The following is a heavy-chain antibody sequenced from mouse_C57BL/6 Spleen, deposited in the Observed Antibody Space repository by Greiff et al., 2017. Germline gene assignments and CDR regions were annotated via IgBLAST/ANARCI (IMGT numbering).Heavy chain of an antibody. CDR1: GYTFTDYN. CDR2: INPNNGGT. CDR3: ARGAY. Sequence: EVQLVESGPELVKPGASVKIPCKASGYTFTDYNMDWVKQSHGKSLEWIGDINPNNGGTIYNQKFKGKATLTVDKSSSTAYMGLRSLTSEDTAVYYCARGAYWGQGTLVTVSA. J-gene: IGHJ3*01. V-gene: IGHV1-18*01.